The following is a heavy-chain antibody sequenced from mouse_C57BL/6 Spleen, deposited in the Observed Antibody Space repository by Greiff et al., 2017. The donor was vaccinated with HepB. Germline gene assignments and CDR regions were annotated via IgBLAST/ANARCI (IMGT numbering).Heavy chain of an antibody. CDR2: IYPRSGNT. Sequence: QVQLKQSGAELARPGASVKLSCKASGYTFTSYGISWVKQRTGQGLEWIGEIYPRSGNTYYNEKFKGKATLTADKSSSTAYMELRSLTSEDAAVYFCARDDYDRLGYAMDYWGQGTSVTVSS. D-gene: IGHD2-4*01. J-gene: IGHJ4*01. CDR1: GYTFTSYG. V-gene: IGHV1-81*01. CDR3: ARDDYDRLGYAMDY.